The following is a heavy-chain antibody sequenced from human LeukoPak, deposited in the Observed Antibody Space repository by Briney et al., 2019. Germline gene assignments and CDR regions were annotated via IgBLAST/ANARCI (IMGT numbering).Heavy chain of an antibody. Sequence: ASVKVSCKASGYTFTGYYMHWVRQAPGQGLEWMGWINPNSGGTNYAQKFQGRVTMTRDTSISTAYMELSRLRSDDTAVYYCASFGVWGSYRYPFDYWGQGTLVTVSS. CDR3: ASFGVWGSYRYPFDY. V-gene: IGHV1-2*02. J-gene: IGHJ4*02. CDR1: GYTFTGYY. D-gene: IGHD3-16*02. CDR2: INPNSGGT.